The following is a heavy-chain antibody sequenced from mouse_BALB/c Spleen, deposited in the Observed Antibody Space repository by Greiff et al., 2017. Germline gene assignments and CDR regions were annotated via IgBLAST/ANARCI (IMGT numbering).Heavy chain of an antibody. J-gene: IGHJ2*01. Sequence: QVQLQQPGAELVKPGASVKLSCKASGYTFTSYYMYWVKQRPGQGLEWIGGINPSNGGTNFNEKFKSKATLTVDKSSSTAYMQLSSLTSEDSAVYYCARRYGSSSYYFDYWGQGTTLTVSS. V-gene: IGHV1S81*02. CDR3: ARRYGSSSYYFDY. D-gene: IGHD1-1*01. CDR1: GYTFTSYY. CDR2: INPSNGGT.